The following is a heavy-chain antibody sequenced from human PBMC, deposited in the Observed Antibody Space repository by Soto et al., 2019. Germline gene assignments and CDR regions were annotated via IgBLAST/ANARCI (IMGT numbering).Heavy chain of an antibody. CDR1: GGSISSYY. CDR3: ARGGGLYYDILTGYGPGYGYDY. J-gene: IGHJ4*02. D-gene: IGHD3-9*01. CDR2: IYYSGST. Sequence: SETLSLTCTVSGGSISSYYWSWIRQPPGKGLEWIGYIYYSGSTNYNPSLKSRVTISVDTSKNQFSLKLSSVTAADTAVYYCARGGGLYYDILTGYGPGYGYDYWGQGTLVTVSS. V-gene: IGHV4-59*01.